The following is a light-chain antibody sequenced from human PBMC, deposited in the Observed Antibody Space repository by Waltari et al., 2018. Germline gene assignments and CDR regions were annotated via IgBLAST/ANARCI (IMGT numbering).Light chain of an antibody. CDR2: DGS. CDR3: SSYTSSVL. V-gene: IGLV2-14*03. J-gene: IGLJ2*01. Sequence: QSALTQPASGSGSPGQAITISCTGTSSDVGSYNHVSWYQQLPGKAPKTIIYDGSKRPSGVSNRFSGSKSGNTASLTISGLQAEDEADYYCSSYTSSVLFGGGTKLTVL. CDR1: SSDVGSYNH.